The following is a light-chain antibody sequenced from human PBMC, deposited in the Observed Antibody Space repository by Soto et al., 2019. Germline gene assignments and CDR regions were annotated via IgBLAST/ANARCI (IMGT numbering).Light chain of an antibody. CDR2: GAS. J-gene: IGKJ1*01. V-gene: IGKV3D-15*01. Sequence: EIELTLSPVALSLSQGERATPSCRASHSSSSSYLAWYRQKPGQPPRLLIYGASSRATCIPARFSGSGSGTEFTLAISSLQSEDFAVYYCQQYNNWPRTFGQRTKVDIK. CDR3: QQYNNWPRT. CDR1: HSSSSSY.